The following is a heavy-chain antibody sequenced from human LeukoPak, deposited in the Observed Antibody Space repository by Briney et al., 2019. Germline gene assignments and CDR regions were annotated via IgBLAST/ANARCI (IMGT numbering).Heavy chain of an antibody. CDR2: INHSGST. V-gene: IGHV4-34*01. J-gene: IGHJ4*02. Sequence: SETLSLTCAVYGGPFSGYYWSWIRQPPGKGLEWIGEINHSGSTNYNPSLKSRVTISVDTSKNQFSLKLSSVTAADTAVYYCARDPSGATTFDYWGQGTLVTVSS. CDR1: GGPFSGYY. D-gene: IGHD1-26*01. CDR3: ARDPSGATTFDY.